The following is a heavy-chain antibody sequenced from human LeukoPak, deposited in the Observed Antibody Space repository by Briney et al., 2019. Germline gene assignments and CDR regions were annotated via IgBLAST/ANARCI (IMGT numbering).Heavy chain of an antibody. D-gene: IGHD3-3*01. V-gene: IGHV4-39*01. Sequence: PSETLSLTCTVSGGSISSSSYYWGWLRQPPGKGLEWIGSIYCSGTTYYNPSLKSRVTISVDTTKNQFSLKLSSVTAADTAVYYCARQTRTERRITIFGVAPKFDPWGQGTLVTVSS. CDR3: ARQTRTERRITIFGVAPKFDP. CDR2: IYCSGTT. CDR1: GGSISSSSYY. J-gene: IGHJ5*02.